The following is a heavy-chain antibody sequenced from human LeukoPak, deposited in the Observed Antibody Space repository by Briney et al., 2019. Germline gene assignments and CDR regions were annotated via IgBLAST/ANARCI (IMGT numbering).Heavy chain of an antibody. V-gene: IGHV4-30-4*08. CDR3: AKFRLPGIGLRDWFFDL. CDR1: GDSISSGDYY. D-gene: IGHD3-10*01. Sequence: SETLSLTCTVSGDSISSGDYYWRWIRQPPGKGLEWIGYVHYSGSTYYNPSLKSRFTISIATSKNQLSLKLNSVTAADTAVYYCAKFRLPGIGLRDWFFDLWGRGALVTVSS. J-gene: IGHJ2*01. CDR2: VHYSGST.